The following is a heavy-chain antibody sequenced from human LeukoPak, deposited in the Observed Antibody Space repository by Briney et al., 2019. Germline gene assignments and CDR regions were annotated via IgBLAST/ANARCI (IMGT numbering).Heavy chain of an antibody. CDR1: GFTLSDYS. V-gene: IGHV3-21*01. CDR3: ARGQLWQTGWFDP. D-gene: IGHD5-18*01. J-gene: IGHJ5*02. CDR2: ISSTSSYI. Sequence: GGSLRLSCAAPGFTLSDYSMHWGRPGPGEGPGWGSCISSTSSYIYYADSVRARFSLYRDNAKNSLYLQMSSLSAEDTAVYYCARGQLWQTGWFDPWGQGTLVTVSS.